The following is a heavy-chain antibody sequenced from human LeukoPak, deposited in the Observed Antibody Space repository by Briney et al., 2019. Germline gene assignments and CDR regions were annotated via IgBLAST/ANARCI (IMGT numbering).Heavy chain of an antibody. CDR2: IYTSGST. J-gene: IGHJ6*03. CDR1: GSISSYY. CDR3: ARLPPHYHYYMDV. V-gene: IGHV4-4*07. Sequence: SETLSLTCTGGSISSYYWSWIRQPAGKGLEWIGRIYTSGSTNYNPSLKSRVTMSVDTSKNQFSLKLSSVTAADTAVYYCARLPPHYHYYMDVWGKGTTVTIPS.